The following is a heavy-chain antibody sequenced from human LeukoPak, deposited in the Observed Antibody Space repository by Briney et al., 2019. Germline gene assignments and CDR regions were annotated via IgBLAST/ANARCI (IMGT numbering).Heavy chain of an antibody. CDR2: ISYDARNK. CDR1: GFMFSNYG. Sequence: GGSLRLSCAASGFMFSNYGMHWVRQGPGKGLEWVAVISYDARNKNYVDSVKGRFTISRDNSKNTLYLQMNSLRGEDTAVYYCAKDSLYCGGDCSYYYYGMDVWGQGTTVTVSS. J-gene: IGHJ6*02. V-gene: IGHV3-30*18. CDR3: AKDSLYCGGDCSYYYYGMDV. D-gene: IGHD2-21*02.